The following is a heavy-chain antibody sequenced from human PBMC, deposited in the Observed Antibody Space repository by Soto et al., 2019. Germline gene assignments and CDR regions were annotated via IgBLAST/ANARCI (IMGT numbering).Heavy chain of an antibody. Sequence: GGSLRLSCAASGFTLSSYAMHWVREAPGKGLEWVAVISYDGSNKYYADSVKGRFTISRDNSKNTLYLQMNSLRAEDTAVYYCASAPTSDVDTAMVYYFGYWGQGTLVTVSS. D-gene: IGHD5-18*01. CDR3: ASAPTSDVDTAMVYYFGY. V-gene: IGHV3-30-3*01. CDR1: GFTLSSYA. J-gene: IGHJ4*02. CDR2: ISYDGSNK.